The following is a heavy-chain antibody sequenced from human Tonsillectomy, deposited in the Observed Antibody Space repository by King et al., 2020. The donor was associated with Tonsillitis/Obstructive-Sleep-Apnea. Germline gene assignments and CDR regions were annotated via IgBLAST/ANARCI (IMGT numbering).Heavy chain of an antibody. V-gene: IGHV3-11*05. CDR2: ISSSSSYT. CDR1: GFTFSDYY. J-gene: IGHJ4*02. CDR3: ARDPYCSSTSCYTGLDY. Sequence: VQLVESGGGLVKPGGSLRLSCAASGFTFSDYYMTWIRQAPGKGLEWVSYISSSSSYTRYADSVKGRFTISRDNAKNSLYLQMNSLRAEDTAVYYCARDPYCSSTSCYTGLDYWGQGTLVTVSS. D-gene: IGHD2-2*02.